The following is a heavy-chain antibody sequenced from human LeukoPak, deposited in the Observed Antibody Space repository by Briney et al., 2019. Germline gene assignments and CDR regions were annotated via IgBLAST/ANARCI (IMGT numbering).Heavy chain of an antibody. D-gene: IGHD5-18*01. CDR1: GFTFGDHA. J-gene: IGHJ6*02. CDR2: IRSKAYRGTT. CDR3: ARGPIQLWIHNAMDV. V-gene: IGHV3-49*04. Sequence: GGSLRLSCTGSGFTFGDHAMSWVRQAPGKGLEWVGFIRSKAYRGTTEYAASVKGRFSISRDDSASIAYLQMNSLKTEDTAVYYCARGPIQLWIHNAMDVWGQGTTATVSS.